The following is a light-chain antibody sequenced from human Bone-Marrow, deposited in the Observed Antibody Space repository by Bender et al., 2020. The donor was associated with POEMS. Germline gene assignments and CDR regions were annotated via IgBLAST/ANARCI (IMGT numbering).Light chain of an antibody. CDR2: SSH. Sequence: QSVLTQPPSASGTPGQRVTISCSGGSSNTGAHAVNWYQHLPGTAHKLLIYSSHRRPSEGPDRFSGSRSGTSASLAISGLQSEDEGDCYCAVWDDSLNGWVFGGGTELAVL. J-gene: IGLJ3*02. V-gene: IGLV1-44*01. CDR3: AVWDDSLNGWV. CDR1: SSNTGAHA.